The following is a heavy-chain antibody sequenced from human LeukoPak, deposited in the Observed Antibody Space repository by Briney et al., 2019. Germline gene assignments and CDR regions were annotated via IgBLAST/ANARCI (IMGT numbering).Heavy chain of an antibody. Sequence: ASVKVSCKASGYTFTGYYMHWVRQAPGQGLEWMGWINPNSGGTNYAQKFQGRVTMTRDTSISTAYMELSRLRSDDTAVYYCASPSRVTDGFDAFDIWGQGTMVTVSS. J-gene: IGHJ3*02. D-gene: IGHD2-21*02. CDR2: INPNSGGT. V-gene: IGHV1-2*02. CDR1: GYTFTGYY. CDR3: ASPSRVTDGFDAFDI.